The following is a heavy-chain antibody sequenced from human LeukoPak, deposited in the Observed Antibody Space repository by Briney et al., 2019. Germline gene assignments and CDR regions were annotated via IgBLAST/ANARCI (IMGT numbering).Heavy chain of an antibody. D-gene: IGHD6-19*01. J-gene: IGHJ4*02. CDR1: GFTFSTYS. CDR2: ISGSGGST. V-gene: IGHV3-23*01. Sequence: GGSLRLSCAASGFTFSTYSMNWVRQAPGRGLEWVSAISGSGGSTYYADSVKGRFTISRDNSKNTLYLQMNSLRAEDTAVYYCAKVQWLDTPPTSFDYWGQGTLVTVSS. CDR3: AKVQWLDTPPTSFDY.